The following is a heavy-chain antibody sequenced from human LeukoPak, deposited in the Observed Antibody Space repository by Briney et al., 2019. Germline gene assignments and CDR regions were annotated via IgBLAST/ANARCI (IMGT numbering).Heavy chain of an antibody. V-gene: IGHV4-59*01. CDR2: IYYSGST. CDR1: GGSISSYY. CDR3: ARAPPKYSSSSFYFDY. J-gene: IGHJ4*02. Sequence: SETLSLTCTVSGGSISSYYWSWIRQPPGKGLEWIGYIYYSGSTNYNPSLKSRVTISLDTSKNQSSLKLRSVTAADPAVYYCARAPPKYSSSSFYFDYWGQGTLVTVSS. D-gene: IGHD6-6*01.